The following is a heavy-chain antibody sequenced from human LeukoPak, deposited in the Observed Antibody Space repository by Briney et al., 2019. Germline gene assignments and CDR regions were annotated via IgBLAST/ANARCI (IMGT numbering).Heavy chain of an antibody. V-gene: IGHV4-34*01. J-gene: IGHJ3*01. Sequence: SETLSLTCAVYGGSLSGYYWSWIRQPPGKGLEWIGEINHSGSTNYNPSLKSRVTISVDTSKNQFSLKLSSVTAADTAFFFQAEDGIRDFDWSTWGQGTMVTVSS. CDR3: AEDGIRDFDWST. CDR1: GGSLSGYY. D-gene: IGHD3-9*01. CDR2: INHSGST.